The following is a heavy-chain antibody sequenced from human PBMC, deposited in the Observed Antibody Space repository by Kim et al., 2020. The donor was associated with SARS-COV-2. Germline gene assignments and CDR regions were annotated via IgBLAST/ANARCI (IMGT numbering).Heavy chain of an antibody. Sequence: SETLSLTCAVYGGSFSGYYWSWIRQPPGKGLEWIREINHSGSTNYNPSLKSRVTISVDTSKNQFSLKLSSVTAADTAVYYCARGRTPRQYYFDYWGQGTLVTVSS. J-gene: IGHJ4*02. CDR1: GGSFSGYY. D-gene: IGHD2-15*01. CDR2: INHSGST. V-gene: IGHV4-34*01. CDR3: ARGRTPRQYYFDY.